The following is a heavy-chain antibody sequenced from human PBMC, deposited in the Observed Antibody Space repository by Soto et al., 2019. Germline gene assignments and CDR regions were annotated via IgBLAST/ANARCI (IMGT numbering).Heavy chain of an antibody. CDR1: GFSLSTDEVS. CDR2: IYWGDDK. V-gene: IGHV2-5*02. Sequence: SGPTLVNPTQTLALTCTFSGFSLSTDEVSASWIRQPPGKAPEWLALIYWGDDKRYRPSLRNRVTITKDTSKNQVVLTMTNMNPVDTATYYCAQGRAEWAYFDYWGQGTLVTVSS. J-gene: IGHJ4*02. CDR3: AQGRAEWAYFDY. D-gene: IGHD1-26*01.